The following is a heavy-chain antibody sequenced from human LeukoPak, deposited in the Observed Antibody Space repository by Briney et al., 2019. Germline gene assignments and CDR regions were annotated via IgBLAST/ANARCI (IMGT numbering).Heavy chain of an antibody. V-gene: IGHV3-64*01. CDR2: ISSNGGST. D-gene: IGHD6-13*01. Sequence: PGGSLRLSCAASGFTFSSYAMHWVRQAPGKGLEYVSAISSNGGSTYYANSVKGRFTISRDNSKNTLYLQMGSLRAEDMAVYYCAKETLYSSSWYYFDYWGQGTLVTVSS. J-gene: IGHJ4*02. CDR3: AKETLYSSSWYYFDY. CDR1: GFTFSSYA.